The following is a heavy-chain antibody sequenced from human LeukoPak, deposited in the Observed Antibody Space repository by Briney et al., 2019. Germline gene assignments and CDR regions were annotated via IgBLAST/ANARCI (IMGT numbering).Heavy chain of an antibody. J-gene: IGHJ6*03. CDR1: GYTFTSYY. D-gene: IGHD6-19*01. CDR2: INPSGGST. CDR3: ARGVGWYYYYYYMDV. Sequence: ASVKVSCKASGYTFTSYYMHWVRQAPGQGLEWMGIINPSGGSTSYAQKFQGRVTMTRDMSTSTVYMELSRLRSDDTAVYYCARGVGWYYYYYYMDVWGKGTTVTVSS. V-gene: IGHV1-46*01.